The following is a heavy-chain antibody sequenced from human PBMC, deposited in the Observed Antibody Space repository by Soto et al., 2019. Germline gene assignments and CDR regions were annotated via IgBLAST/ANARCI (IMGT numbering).Heavy chain of an antibody. V-gene: IGHV6-1*01. J-gene: IGHJ3*02. CDR3: ASSGSTTVVRARAFDI. CDR1: GDSVSSNSAA. D-gene: IGHD4-17*01. CDR2: TYYRSKWYN. Sequence: QTLSLTCAISGDSVSSNSAACNWIRQSPSRGLEWLGRTYYRSKWYNDYAVSVKSRITINPDTSKNQFSLQLNSVTPEDTAVYYCASSGSTTVVRARAFDIWGQGTMVTVSS.